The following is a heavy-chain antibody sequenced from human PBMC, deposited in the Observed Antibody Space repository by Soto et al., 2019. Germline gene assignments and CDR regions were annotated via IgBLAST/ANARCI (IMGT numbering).Heavy chain of an antibody. CDR3: ARAYCSSTSCLYYYYYYMDV. CDR2: INHSGST. D-gene: IGHD2-2*01. Sequence: SETLSLTCAVYGGSFIGYYWSWIRQPPGKGLEWIGEINHSGSTNYNPSLKSRVTISVDTSKNQFSLKLSSVTAADTAVYYCARAYCSSTSCLYYYYYYMDVWGKGTTVTVSS. CDR1: GGSFIGYY. J-gene: IGHJ6*03. V-gene: IGHV4-34*01.